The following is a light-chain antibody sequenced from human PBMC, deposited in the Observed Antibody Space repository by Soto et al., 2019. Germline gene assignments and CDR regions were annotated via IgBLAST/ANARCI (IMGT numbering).Light chain of an antibody. CDR1: QAIRND. CDR3: LQDYSFPS. V-gene: IGKV1-6*01. Sequence: QMTQSPSSLSASVGDRVTITCRASQAIRNDLGWYQQKPGKAPKLLIYDASTLQTGVPSRFSASGSGTEFSLTISSLQPEDFATYYCLQDYSFPSFGQGTKVEIK. J-gene: IGKJ1*01. CDR2: DAS.